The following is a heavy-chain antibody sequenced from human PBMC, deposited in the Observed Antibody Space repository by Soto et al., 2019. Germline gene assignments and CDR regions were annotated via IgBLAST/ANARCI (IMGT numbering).Heavy chain of an antibody. Sequence: QVQLVQSGAEVKKPGASVTVSCKTSGYTFSNYGINWVRQAPGQGIEWRGWISGYNGKTNYAQTVQGRVTMTTDTSTGTVYMELRSLKSDDTAIYYCSRFIMVGGWFDPNYYHGMDVWGQGTTVTVSS. J-gene: IGHJ6*02. CDR2: ISGYNGKT. D-gene: IGHD6-19*01. V-gene: IGHV1-18*01. CDR3: SRFIMVGGWFDPNYYHGMDV. CDR1: GYTFSNYG.